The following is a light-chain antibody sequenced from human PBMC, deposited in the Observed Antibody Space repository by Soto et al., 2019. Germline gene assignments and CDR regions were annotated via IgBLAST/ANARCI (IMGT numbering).Light chain of an antibody. CDR2: GAS. CDR3: QQYGSSPIT. CDR1: QSVSSSY. J-gene: IGKJ5*01. V-gene: IGKV3-20*01. Sequence: EVVLTQSPGTLSLSPGERATLSCRASQSVSSSYLAWYQQKPGQAPRLLIYGASSRATGIPDRFSGSGSGTDFFTLTINRLEPEDFAAYYCQQYGSSPITFGQGTRLEIK.